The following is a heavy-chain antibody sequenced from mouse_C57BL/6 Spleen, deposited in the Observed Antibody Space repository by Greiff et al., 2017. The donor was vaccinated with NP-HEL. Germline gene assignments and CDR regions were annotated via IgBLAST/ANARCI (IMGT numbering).Heavy chain of an antibody. CDR2: ISSGSSTI. D-gene: IGHD1-1*01. V-gene: IGHV5-17*01. Sequence: EVHLVESGGGLVKPGGSLKLSCAASGFTFSDYGMHWVRQAPEKGLEWVAYISSGSSTIYYADTVKGGFAISRDNAKNTLFLQMTSLRSEDTAMYYCARTGSSYGYAMDYWGQGTSVTVSS. J-gene: IGHJ4*01. CDR3: ARTGSSYGYAMDY. CDR1: GFTFSDYG.